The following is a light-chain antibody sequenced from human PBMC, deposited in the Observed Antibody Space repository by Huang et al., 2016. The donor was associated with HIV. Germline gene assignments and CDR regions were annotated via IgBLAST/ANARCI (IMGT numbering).Light chain of an antibody. Sequence: IVMTQTPATLSVSPGALATLSCRASQSVSSNLAWYQQKPGQAPRLLIYGTSTRATGIPARFSGSGSGAEFTLTISSLQSEDFAVYYCQQYNNWPPYTFGQGTKLEIK. CDR2: GTS. CDR3: QQYNNWPPYT. V-gene: IGKV3-15*01. J-gene: IGKJ2*01. CDR1: QSVSSN.